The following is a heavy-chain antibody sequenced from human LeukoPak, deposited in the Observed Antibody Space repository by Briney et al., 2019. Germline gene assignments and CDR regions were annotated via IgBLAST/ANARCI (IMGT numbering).Heavy chain of an antibody. Sequence: GGSLRLSCAASGFTFSSYWMSWVRQAPGKGLEWVANIKQDGSEKYYVDSVKGRFTISRDNAKNSLYLQMNSLRAEDTAVYYCARDPITYYYDSSGYTDDYWGQGTLVTVSS. CDR2: IKQDGSEK. CDR3: ARDPITYYYDSSGYTDDY. D-gene: IGHD3-22*01. J-gene: IGHJ4*02. V-gene: IGHV3-7*01. CDR1: GFTFSSYW.